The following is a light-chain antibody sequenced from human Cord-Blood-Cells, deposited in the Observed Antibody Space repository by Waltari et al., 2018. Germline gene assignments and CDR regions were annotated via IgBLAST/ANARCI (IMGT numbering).Light chain of an antibody. CDR3: QAWDSSTVV. Sequence: SYELPQPPSVSVSPGQTASITCSGDKLGDKSACWYQQKPGQSPVLVIYQDSKRPSGIPERFSGSNSGNTATLTIGGTQAMDEADYYCQAWDSSTVVFGGGTKLTVL. CDR1: KLGDKS. J-gene: IGLJ2*01. CDR2: QDS. V-gene: IGLV3-1*01.